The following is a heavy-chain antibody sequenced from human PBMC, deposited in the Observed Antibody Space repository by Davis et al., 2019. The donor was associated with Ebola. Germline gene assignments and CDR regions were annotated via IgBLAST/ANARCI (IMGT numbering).Heavy chain of an antibody. V-gene: IGHV3-48*03. CDR2: IDDSGTWT. CDR3: VRDSGRCSKIPCHHFDS. J-gene: IGHJ4*02. CDR1: GFSFRSYE. D-gene: IGHD2-2*01. Sequence: GESLKISCAASGFSFRSYEFNWVRQAPGKGLEWISYIDDSGTWTVYADSVRGRFTVSRDNARRSLFLLLPALGVDDTATYYCVRDSGRCSKIPCHHFDSWGPGTPVTVSS.